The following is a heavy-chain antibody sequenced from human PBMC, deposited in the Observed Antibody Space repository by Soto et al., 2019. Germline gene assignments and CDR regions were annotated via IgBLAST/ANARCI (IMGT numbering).Heavy chain of an antibody. D-gene: IGHD2-15*01. Sequence: PSETLSLTCTVSGGSISSGGYYWSWIRQHPGKGLEWIGYIYYSGSTYYNPSLKSRVTISVDTSKNQFSLKLSSVTAADTAVYYCAREYCSGGSCYSDNWFDPWGQGTLVTVSS. V-gene: IGHV4-31*03. J-gene: IGHJ5*02. CDR1: GGSISSGGYY. CDR3: AREYCSGGSCYSDNWFDP. CDR2: IYYSGST.